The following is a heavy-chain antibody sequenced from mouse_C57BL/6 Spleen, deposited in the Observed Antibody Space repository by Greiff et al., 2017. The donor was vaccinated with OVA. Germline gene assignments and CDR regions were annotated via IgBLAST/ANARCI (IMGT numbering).Heavy chain of an antibody. CDR3: ARPYYCGSSWGFAY. D-gene: IGHD1-1*01. CDR2: ISSGSSTI. V-gene: IGHV5-17*01. CDR1: GFTFSDYG. Sequence: EVKLVESGGGLVKPGGSLKLSCAASGFTFSDYGMHWVRQAPEKGLEWVAYISSGSSTIYYADTVKGRFTISRDNAKNTLFLQMTSLRSEDTAMYYCARPYYCGSSWGFAYWGQGTLVTVSA. J-gene: IGHJ3*01.